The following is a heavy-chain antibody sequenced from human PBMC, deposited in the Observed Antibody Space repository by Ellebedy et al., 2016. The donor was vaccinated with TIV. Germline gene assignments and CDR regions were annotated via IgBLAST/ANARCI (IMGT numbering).Heavy chain of an antibody. CDR2: IYYTGST. Sequence: SETLSLTCTVSGGSISRSSYYWGWIRQSPRKGLEWIGSIYYTGSTFYNPSLKSRVTISVDTSKSQFSLRLTSVTAADTAVYYCARWFGELLYVRWFDPWGQGTLVTVSS. D-gene: IGHD3-10*01. CDR1: GGSISRSSYY. V-gene: IGHV4-39*01. CDR3: ARWFGELLYVRWFDP. J-gene: IGHJ5*02.